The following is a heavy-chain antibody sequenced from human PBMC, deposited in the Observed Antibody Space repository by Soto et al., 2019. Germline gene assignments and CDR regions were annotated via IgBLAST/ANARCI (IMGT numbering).Heavy chain of an antibody. Sequence: PSETLSLTCTVSGGSISSYYWSWIRQPPGKGLEWIGYIYYSGSTNYNPSLKSRVTISVDTSKNQFSLKLSSVTAADTAVYYCARSPNYYDSSGYLDWGQGTLVTVSS. CDR1: GGSISSYY. CDR2: IYYSGST. CDR3: ARSPNYYDSSGYLD. J-gene: IGHJ4*02. V-gene: IGHV4-59*01. D-gene: IGHD3-22*01.